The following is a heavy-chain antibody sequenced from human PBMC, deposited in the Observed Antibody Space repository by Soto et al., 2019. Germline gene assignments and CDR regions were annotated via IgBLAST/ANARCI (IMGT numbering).Heavy chain of an antibody. J-gene: IGHJ5*02. CDR3: VRDWQLPP. CDR1: GYAFTNYG. V-gene: IGHV1-18*04. Sequence: QVQLVQSGDEVKKPGAAVKVSCKASGYAFTNYGMSWVRQAPGQELHWMGWISGYNGNTLYAQNLRGRVTTTIDKSTSTAYMELRSRIFDDPAMYYCVRDWQLPPWGQGTLVTVPS. CDR2: ISGYNGNT. D-gene: IGHD1-7*01.